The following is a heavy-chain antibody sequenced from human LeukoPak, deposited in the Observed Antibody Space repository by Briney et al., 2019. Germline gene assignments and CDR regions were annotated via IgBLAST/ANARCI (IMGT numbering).Heavy chain of an antibody. CDR2: INPGGSSI. J-gene: IGHJ4*02. V-gene: IGHV3-74*01. CDR1: GFTFSSYW. Sequence: GGSLRLSCAASGFTFSSYWMHWVRQVPGKGLVWVARINPGGSSITYADSVKGRFNISRDNAKNTLYLQMDSLRAEDTGVYYCARSTQADDYWGQGTLVTVSS. CDR3: ARSTQADDY.